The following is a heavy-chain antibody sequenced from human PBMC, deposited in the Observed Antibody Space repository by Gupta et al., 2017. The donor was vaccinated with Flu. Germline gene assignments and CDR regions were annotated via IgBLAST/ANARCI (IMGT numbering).Heavy chain of an antibody. CDR3: ARDWFGGSNDY. J-gene: IGHJ4*02. Sequence: QVQLEQSGAEVNRSGSSVTVSCRASDDTFNKNGLSWIRQAPGQGLEWMGGIVPIFGAANYAQNFQGRVTITADKSSNTVYLELHSLRFEDTAVYYCARDWFGGSNDYWGQGTLVTVSS. D-gene: IGHD1-26*01. CDR2: IVPIFGAA. V-gene: IGHV1-69*06. CDR1: DDTFNKNG.